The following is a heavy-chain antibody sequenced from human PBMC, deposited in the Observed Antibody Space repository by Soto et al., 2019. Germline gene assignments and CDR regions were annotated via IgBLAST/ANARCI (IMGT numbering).Heavy chain of an antibody. J-gene: IGHJ6*03. Sequence: GGSLRLSCAASGFTVSSNYMSWVRQAPGKGLEWVSVIYSGGSTYYADSVKGRFTISRDNSKNTLYLQMNSLRAEDTAVYYCASHLTGSVWKYYYMDVWGKGTTVTVSS. V-gene: IGHV3-66*04. CDR2: IYSGGST. D-gene: IGHD3-16*01. CDR3: ASHLTGSVWKYYYMDV. CDR1: GFTVSSNY.